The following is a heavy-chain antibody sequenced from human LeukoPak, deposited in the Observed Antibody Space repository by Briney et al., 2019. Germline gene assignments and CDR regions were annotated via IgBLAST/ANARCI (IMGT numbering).Heavy chain of an antibody. CDR3: ARESLSGSYPAY. D-gene: IGHD1-26*01. CDR1: GGTFSSYA. Sequence: EASVKVSCKASGGTFSSYAISWVRQAPGQGLEWMGRIIPILGIANYAQKFQGRVTITADKSTSTAYMELSSLRSEDTAVYYCARESLSGSYPAYWGQGTLVTVSS. CDR2: IIPILGIA. J-gene: IGHJ4*02. V-gene: IGHV1-69*04.